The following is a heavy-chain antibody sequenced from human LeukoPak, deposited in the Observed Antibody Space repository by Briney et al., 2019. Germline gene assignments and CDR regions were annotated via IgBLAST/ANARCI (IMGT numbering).Heavy chain of an antibody. CDR3: AGDFDY. J-gene: IGHJ4*02. V-gene: IGHV3-66*02. CDR1: GFTVSSNY. CDR2: ISTGETT. Sequence: PGGSLRLSCAASGFTVSSNYMSWVRQAPGKGLEWVSLISTGETTYYADSVKGRFTISRDNSKNMLYLQMNGLRAEDTAVYYCAGDFDYWGQGTLVTVSS.